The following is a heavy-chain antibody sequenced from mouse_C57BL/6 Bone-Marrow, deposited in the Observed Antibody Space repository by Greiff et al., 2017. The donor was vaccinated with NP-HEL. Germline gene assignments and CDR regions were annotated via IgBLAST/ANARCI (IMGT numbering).Heavy chain of an antibody. Sequence: QVQLQQPGAELVMPGASVKLSCKASGYTFTSYWMPWVKQRPGQGLEWIGEIDPSDSYTNYNQKLKGKSTLTVDKSSSTAYMQLSILTSEDSAVYYCARRGYDYGFAYWGQGTLVTVSA. D-gene: IGHD2-4*01. V-gene: IGHV1-69*01. J-gene: IGHJ3*01. CDR2: IDPSDSYT. CDR3: ARRGYDYGFAY. CDR1: GYTFTSYW.